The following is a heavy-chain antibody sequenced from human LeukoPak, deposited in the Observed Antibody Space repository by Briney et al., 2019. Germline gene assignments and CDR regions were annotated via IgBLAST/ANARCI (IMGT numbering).Heavy chain of an antibody. CDR1: GFTFIDYD. Sequence: GGSLRLSCAASGFTFIDYDMHWVRQVIGKGLEWVSAIGIRGDTHYSGSVKGRFTISRENAESSLYLQMNSLRAEDTAVYYCARGGTQVSGIDELDYWGQGTLVTVSS. J-gene: IGHJ4*02. D-gene: IGHD6-19*01. CDR3: ARGGTQVSGIDELDY. V-gene: IGHV3-13*01. CDR2: IGIRGDT.